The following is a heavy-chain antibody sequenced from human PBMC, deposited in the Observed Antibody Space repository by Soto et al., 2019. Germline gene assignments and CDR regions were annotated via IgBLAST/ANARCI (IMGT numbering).Heavy chain of an antibody. CDR1: GGTFSSYA. D-gene: IGHD1-1*01. Sequence: SVKVSCKASGGTFSSYAISWVRQAPGQGLEWMGGIIPIFGTANYAQKFQGRVTITADESTSTAYMELSSLRSEDTAAYYCAILWYKYYYYGMDVWGQGTTVTVSS. J-gene: IGHJ6*02. CDR3: AILWYKYYYYGMDV. V-gene: IGHV1-69*13. CDR2: IIPIFGTA.